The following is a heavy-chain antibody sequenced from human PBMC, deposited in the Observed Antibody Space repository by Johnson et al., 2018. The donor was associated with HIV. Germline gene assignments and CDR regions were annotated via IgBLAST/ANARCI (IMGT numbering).Heavy chain of an antibody. CDR3: ARGKIQLWLHHFRPCCAFEI. CDR1: GFTFSNYG. D-gene: IGHD5-18*01. J-gene: IGHJ3*02. V-gene: IGHV3-30*02. CDR2: IRYDGSHK. Sequence: QVQLVESGGGVVQPGWSLRLSCAASGFTFSNYGMHWVRQAPGKGLEWVAFIRYDGSHKYYVDSVKGRFTISRDNSRKTLYLQMNSLRAEYTAVYYCARGKIQLWLHHFRPCCAFEIWGQGTVVTVSS.